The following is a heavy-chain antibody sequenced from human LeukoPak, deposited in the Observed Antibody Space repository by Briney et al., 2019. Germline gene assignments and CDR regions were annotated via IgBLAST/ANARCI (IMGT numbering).Heavy chain of an antibody. J-gene: IGHJ6*02. Sequence: RGSLRLSCAASGFTFSTYAMHWVRQAPGKGLEYVSAISGSGGRTYYANSVKDRFTISRDISTNTLYLQMGSLRAEDTAVYYCARDQPARPPIIHHFDEMDVWGQGTTVTVSS. CDR1: GFTFSTYA. CDR2: ISGSGGRT. CDR3: ARDQPARPPIIHHFDEMDV. D-gene: IGHD6-6*01. V-gene: IGHV3-64*01.